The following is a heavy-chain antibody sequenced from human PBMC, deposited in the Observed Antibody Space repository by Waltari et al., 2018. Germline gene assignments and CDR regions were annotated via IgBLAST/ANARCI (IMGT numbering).Heavy chain of an antibody. V-gene: IGHV4-34*01. CDR3: ARGWRVLLWFGESPSAYYFDY. CDR2: INHSGST. Sequence: QVQLQQWGAGLLKPSETLSLTCAVYGGSFSGYYWSWIRQPPGKGLEWIGEINHSGSTNYNPSLKIRVTISVDTSKNQFSLKLSSVTAADTAVYYCARGWRVLLWFGESPSAYYFDYWGQGTLVTVSS. D-gene: IGHD3-10*01. CDR1: GGSFSGYY. J-gene: IGHJ4*02.